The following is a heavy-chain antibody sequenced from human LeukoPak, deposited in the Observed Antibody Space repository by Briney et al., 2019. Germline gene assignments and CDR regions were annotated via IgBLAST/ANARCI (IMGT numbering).Heavy chain of an antibody. D-gene: IGHD5-18*01. CDR1: GFTFSSYI. Sequence: GGSLRLSCAASGFTFSSYIMNWVRQAPGKGLEWVSSISSSSSYISYADSVKGRFTISRDNAKNSLYLQVNSLRAEDTAVYYCAGVNSAMVRVFDYWGQGTLVTVSS. CDR2: ISSSSSYI. J-gene: IGHJ4*02. V-gene: IGHV3-21*01. CDR3: AGVNSAMVRVFDY.